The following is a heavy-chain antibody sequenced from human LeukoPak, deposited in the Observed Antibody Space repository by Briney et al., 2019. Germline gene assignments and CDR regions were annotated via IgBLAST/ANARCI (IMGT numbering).Heavy chain of an antibody. CDR3: ARESEVAGISGYYFDY. D-gene: IGHD6-19*01. CDR1: GGTFSSYA. J-gene: IGHJ4*02. V-gene: IGHV1-69*01. Sequence: SVKVSCKASGGTFSSYAISWVRQAPGQGLEWMGGIIPIFGTANYAQKFQGRVTITADESTSTAYMELSSLRSEDTAVYYCARESEVAGISGYYFDYWGQGTLVTVSS. CDR2: IIPIFGTA.